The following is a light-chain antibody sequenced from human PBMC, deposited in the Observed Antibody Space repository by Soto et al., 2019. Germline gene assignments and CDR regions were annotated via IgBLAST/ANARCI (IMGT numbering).Light chain of an antibody. J-gene: IGKJ1*01. Sequence: EIVLTQFPGTLSLSPGERATLSCRASQSVGSKYLAWYQQRPGQPPNLLIFGASHRAPDIPDRFSGSGSGTDFTLTISRLENEDVAVYYCQQYGGSVQTFGQGTKVDIK. CDR2: GAS. CDR3: QQYGGSVQT. V-gene: IGKV3-20*01. CDR1: QSVGSKY.